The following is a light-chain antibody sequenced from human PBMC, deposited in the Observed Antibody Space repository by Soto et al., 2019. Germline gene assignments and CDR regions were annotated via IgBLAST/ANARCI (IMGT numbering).Light chain of an antibody. Sequence: QSVLTQPPSASGAPGQRVTISCSGSSSNIGDNIVNWYQQVPGSAPKLVIYSSDHRPSGVPDRFSGSKSGTSASLTISGLQYEDEANYYCAAWDGSLGVVFGGGTKVTVL. CDR1: SSNIGDNI. CDR2: SSD. CDR3: AAWDGSLGVV. J-gene: IGLJ2*01. V-gene: IGLV1-44*01.